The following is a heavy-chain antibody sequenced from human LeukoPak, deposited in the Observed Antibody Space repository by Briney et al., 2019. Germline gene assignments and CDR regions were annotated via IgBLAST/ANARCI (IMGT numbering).Heavy chain of an antibody. D-gene: IGHD4-17*01. V-gene: IGHV4-59*01. CDR3: ARGDYGDYPFDD. Sequence: SETLSLTCTVSGGSISSYYWSWIRQPPGKGLEWIGYIYYSGSTNYNPSLKSRVTISVDTSKNQFSLKLSSVTAADTAVYYCARGDYGDYPFDDWGQGTLVTVSS. J-gene: IGHJ4*02. CDR2: IYYSGST. CDR1: GGSISSYY.